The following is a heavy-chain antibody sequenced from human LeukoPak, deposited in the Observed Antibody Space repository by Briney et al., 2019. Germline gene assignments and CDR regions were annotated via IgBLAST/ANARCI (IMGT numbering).Heavy chain of an antibody. CDR2: IIPIFRAP. D-gene: IGHD3-3*01. V-gene: IGHV1-69*06. CDR1: GDTFSTYG. J-gene: IGHJ4*02. Sequence: SVKVSCKTSGDTFSTYGISWVRQAPGQGLEWMGRIIPIFRAPNYAQNFQGRVTITADKSTSTVYMELSSLRSDDTAVYYCARAASPTGFRNGYYFDYWGQGTLVAVSS. CDR3: ARAASPTGFRNGYYFDY.